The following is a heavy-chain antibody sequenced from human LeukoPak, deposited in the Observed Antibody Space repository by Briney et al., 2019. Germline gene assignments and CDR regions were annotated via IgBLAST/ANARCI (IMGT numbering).Heavy chain of an antibody. CDR1: GFTFSSYS. J-gene: IGHJ3*02. CDR3: ARARTGVGATKGDDAFDI. CDR2: ISSSSSYI. V-gene: IGHV3-21*01. D-gene: IGHD1-26*01. Sequence: PGGSQRLSCAASGFTFSSYSMNWVRQAPGKGLEWVSSISSSSSYIYYADSVKGRFTISRDNAKNSLYLQMNSLRAEDTAVYYCARARTGVGATKGDDAFDIWGQGTMVTVSS.